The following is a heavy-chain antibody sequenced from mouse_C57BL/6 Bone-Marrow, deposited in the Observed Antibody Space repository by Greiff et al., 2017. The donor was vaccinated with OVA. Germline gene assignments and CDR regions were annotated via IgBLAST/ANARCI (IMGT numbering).Heavy chain of an antibody. V-gene: IGHV7-3*01. Sequence: DVKLVESGGGLVQPGGSLSLSCAASGFTFTDYYMSWVRQPPGKALEWLGFIRNKANGYTTEYSASVKGRFTISRDNSQSILYLQMNALRAEDSATYYCARCGSSSKAMDYWGQGTSVTVSS. J-gene: IGHJ4*01. CDR3: ARCGSSSKAMDY. CDR1: GFTFTDYY. D-gene: IGHD1-1*01. CDR2: IRNKANGYTT.